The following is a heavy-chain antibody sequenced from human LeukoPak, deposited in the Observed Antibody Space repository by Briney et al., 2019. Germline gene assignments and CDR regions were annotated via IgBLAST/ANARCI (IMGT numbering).Heavy chain of an antibody. Sequence: ASVKVSCKASGYTFTSYDINWVRQATGQGLEWMGWMNPNSGNTGYAQKFQGRVTMTRNTSISTAYMELSSLRSEDTAVYYCARGTRSKYQLLMGGYYYYYYYMDVWGKGTTVTISS. D-gene: IGHD2-2*01. CDR2: MNPNSGNT. J-gene: IGHJ6*03. V-gene: IGHV1-8*02. CDR3: ARGTRSKYQLLMGGYYYYYYYMDV. CDR1: GYTFTSYD.